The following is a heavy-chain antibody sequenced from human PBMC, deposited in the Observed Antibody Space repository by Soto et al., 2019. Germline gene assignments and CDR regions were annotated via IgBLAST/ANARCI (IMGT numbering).Heavy chain of an antibody. J-gene: IGHJ4*02. Sequence: QLQLQESGPGLVKPSETLSLTCSVSGDSISSSSYYWGWIRQPPGKGLEWIGTINYSGSTYYNPSLKSRVTISVDTSKNQFSLKVSSVTAADTAVYYCASLYGYYVPYWGQGILVSVSS. V-gene: IGHV4-39*01. CDR1: GDSISSSSYY. D-gene: IGHD3-22*01. CDR3: ASLYGYYVPY. CDR2: INYSGST.